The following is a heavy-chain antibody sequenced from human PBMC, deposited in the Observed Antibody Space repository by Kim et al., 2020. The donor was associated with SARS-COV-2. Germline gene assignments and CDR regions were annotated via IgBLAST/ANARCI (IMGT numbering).Heavy chain of an antibody. Sequence: GGSLRLSCAASGFTFSGYDMHWVRQAPGKGLEWVAVISIDGSNKFYADSVKGRFTISRDNSKNTLYLQVNSLRAEDTAVYYCAGVNFDYWGQGTLVTVSS. CDR2: ISIDGSNK. CDR1: GFTFSGYD. V-gene: IGHV3-30*03. J-gene: IGHJ4*02. CDR3: AGVNFDY.